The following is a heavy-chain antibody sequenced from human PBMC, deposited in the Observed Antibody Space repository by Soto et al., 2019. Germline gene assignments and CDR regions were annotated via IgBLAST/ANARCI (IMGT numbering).Heavy chain of an antibody. D-gene: IGHD6-13*01. Sequence: EVQLVESGGGLVKPGGSLRLSCAASGFTFSNAWMSWVRQAPGKGLEWVGRIKSKTDGGTTDYAAPVKGRFTISRDDSKNTLYLQMNSLKTEDTAVYYCSKSYSSSWYSYYYYDYMDVWGKGTTVTVSS. V-gene: IGHV3-15*01. CDR2: IKSKTDGGTT. J-gene: IGHJ6*03. CDR1: GFTFSNAW. CDR3: SKSYSSSWYSYYYYDYMDV.